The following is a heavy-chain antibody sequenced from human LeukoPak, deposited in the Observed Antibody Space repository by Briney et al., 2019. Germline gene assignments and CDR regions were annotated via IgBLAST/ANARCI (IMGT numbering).Heavy chain of an antibody. CDR2: IKQDGSKE. V-gene: IGHV3-7*01. CDR3: ARGSSAGASLRHDY. Sequence: GGSLRLSCAASGFTFSSDWMSWVRQAPGKGREWVANIKQDGSKENFVDSVKGRFTISRDNAKNPLYLQMNSLRAEDTAVYYCARGSSAGASLRHDYWGQGTVVTVSS. D-gene: IGHD1-26*01. CDR1: GFTFSSDW. J-gene: IGHJ4*02.